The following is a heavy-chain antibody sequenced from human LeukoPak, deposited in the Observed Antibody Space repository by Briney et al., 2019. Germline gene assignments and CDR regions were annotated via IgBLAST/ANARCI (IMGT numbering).Heavy chain of an antibody. CDR1: GFTFSSYW. V-gene: IGHV3-7*03. CDR2: IKQDGSEK. Sequence: PGGSLRLSCAASGFTFSSYWMSWVRQAPGKGLEGVANIKQDGSEKYYVESVKGRFTISRDNAKNSLYLQMNSLRAEDTALYYCAKAGRSGPAAIIDYWGQGTLVTVSS. J-gene: IGHJ4*02. CDR3: AKAGRSGPAAIIDY. D-gene: IGHD2-2*01.